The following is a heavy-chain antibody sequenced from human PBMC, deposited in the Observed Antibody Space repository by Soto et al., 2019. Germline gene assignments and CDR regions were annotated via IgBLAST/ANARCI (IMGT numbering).Heavy chain of an antibody. Sequence: QVQLVESGGGVVQPGRSLRLSCAASGFTFSSYGMHWVRQAPGKGLEWVAVISYDGSNKYYADSVKGRFTISRDNSENTLYLQMNSLRAEDTAVYYCASTRYYYGSGSYSPPFDYWGQGTLVTVSS. D-gene: IGHD3-10*01. CDR3: ASTRYYYGSGSYSPPFDY. V-gene: IGHV3-30*03. CDR2: ISYDGSNK. J-gene: IGHJ4*02. CDR1: GFTFSSYG.